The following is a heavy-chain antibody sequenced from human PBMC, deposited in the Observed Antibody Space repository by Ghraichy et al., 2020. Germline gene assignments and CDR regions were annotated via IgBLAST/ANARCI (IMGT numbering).Heavy chain of an antibody. D-gene: IGHD3-16*02. CDR1: GFDFSSFN. V-gene: IGHV3-64D*06. Sequence: GGSLRLSCSASGFDFSSFNMYWVRQAPGKGLEYVSGISSNGATTYYADSVKGRFTISRDNPKNTLYFQMSSLKTEDTAVYYCVRRPEDYIWGTSRPFDHWGQGPLVSVSP. J-gene: IGHJ4*02. CDR3: VRRPEDYIWGTSRPFDH. CDR2: ISSNGATT.